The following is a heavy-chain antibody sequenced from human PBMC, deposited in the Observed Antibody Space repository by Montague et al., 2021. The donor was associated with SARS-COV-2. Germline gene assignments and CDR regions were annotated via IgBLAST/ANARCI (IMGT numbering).Heavy chain of an antibody. CDR2: IYYSGST. CDR1: GGSISSSSYY. CDR3: ARQDDILTGYYYYGMDV. J-gene: IGHJ6*02. Sequence: SETLSLTCTVSGGSISSSSYYWGWIRQPPGKGLEWIGSIYYSGSTYYXPSLKSRVTISVDTSKNQFSLKLRSVTAADTAVYYCARQDDILTGYYYYGMDVWGQGTTVTVSS. D-gene: IGHD3-9*01. V-gene: IGHV4-39*01.